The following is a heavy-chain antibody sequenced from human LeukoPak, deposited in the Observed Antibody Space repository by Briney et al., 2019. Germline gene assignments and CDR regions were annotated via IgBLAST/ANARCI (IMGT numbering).Heavy chain of an antibody. D-gene: IGHD1-26*01. CDR3: ARNRRGYSGSYYANYYFDY. V-gene: IGHV4-61*08. Sequence: ASETLFLTCTVSGGSISSGGYYWSWIRQHPGKGLEWIGYIYYSGSTNYNPSLKSRVTISVDTSKNQFSLKLSSVTAADTAVYYCARNRRGYSGSYYANYYFDYWGQGTLVTVSS. CDR2: IYYSGST. J-gene: IGHJ4*02. CDR1: GGSISSGGYY.